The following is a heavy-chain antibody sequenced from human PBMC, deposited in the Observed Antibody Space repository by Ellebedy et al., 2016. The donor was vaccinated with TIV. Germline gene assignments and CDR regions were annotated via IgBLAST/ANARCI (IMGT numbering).Heavy chain of an antibody. V-gene: IGHV2-70*13. J-gene: IGHJ4*02. CDR1: GFLLNTEGMC. CDR3: ARICAYGDYGLY. Sequence: SGPTLVKPTQTLTLTCTFSGFLLNTEGMCVSWIRQPPGKALEWLALIDWDDDKYYITSLKTRLTISKDTSKNHVVLTMTNMDPVDTATYYCARICAYGDYGLYWGQGTLVTVSS. CDR2: IDWDDDK. D-gene: IGHD4-17*01.